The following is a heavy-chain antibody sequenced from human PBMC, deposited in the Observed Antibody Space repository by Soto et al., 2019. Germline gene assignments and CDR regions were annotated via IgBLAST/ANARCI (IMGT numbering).Heavy chain of an antibody. V-gene: IGHV3-23*01. CDR1: GFTFSSYA. CDR2: ISGSGGST. D-gene: IGHD6-19*01. Sequence: EVQLLESGGGLVQPGGSLRLSCAASGFTFSSYAMNWVRQGPGKGLEWVSVISGSGGSTYYADSVKGRFTISRDNSRNTLYLQMPSLRAEDTAVYYCASRSIGWYFDYWGQGTLVTVSS. CDR3: ASRSIGWYFDY. J-gene: IGHJ4*02.